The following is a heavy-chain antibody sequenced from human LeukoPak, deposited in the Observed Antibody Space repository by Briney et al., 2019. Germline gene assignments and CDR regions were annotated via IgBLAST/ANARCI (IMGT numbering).Heavy chain of an antibody. D-gene: IGHD1-14*01. V-gene: IGHV4-59*01. J-gene: IGHJ4*02. CDR3: AGMRITTPTIRTLDY. CDR1: GGSMSTYY. Sequence: SETLSLTCTVSGGSMSTYYWTWIRQPPGKGLEWIGFIYYTGSTNYNPSLKSRVTISVDTSKNQFSLKLSSVTAADTAVYYCAGMRITTPTIRTLDYWGQGTLVTVSS. CDR2: IYYTGST.